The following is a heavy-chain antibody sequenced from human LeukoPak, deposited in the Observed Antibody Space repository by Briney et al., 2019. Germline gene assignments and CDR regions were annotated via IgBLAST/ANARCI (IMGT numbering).Heavy chain of an antibody. D-gene: IGHD3-22*01. CDR1: GFTFSSYW. J-gene: IGHJ4*02. CDR3: ARDRYYDTSGQYYFDY. V-gene: IGHV3-7*04. Sequence: PGGSLRLSCAASGFTFSSYWMSWVRQAPGKGLEWLANKMQDGSEKYCVDSVKGRFTISRDNAKNSLYLQMNSLRAEDTAVYYCARDRYYDTSGQYYFDYWGQGTQVTVSS. CDR2: KMQDGSEK.